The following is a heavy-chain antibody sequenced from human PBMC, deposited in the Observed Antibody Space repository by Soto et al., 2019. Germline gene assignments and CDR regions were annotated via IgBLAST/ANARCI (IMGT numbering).Heavy chain of an antibody. CDR2: IDPSDSYT. D-gene: IGHD3-3*01. CDR1: GYSFTSYW. V-gene: IGHV5-10-1*01. CDR3: ATASGDFWSGYRMDV. J-gene: IGHJ6*02. Sequence: GESLKISCKGSGYSFTSYWISWVRQMPGKGLEWMGRIDPSDSYTNYSPSFQGHVTISADKSISTAYLQWSSLKASDTAMYYCATASGDFWSGYRMDVWGQGTTVTVSS.